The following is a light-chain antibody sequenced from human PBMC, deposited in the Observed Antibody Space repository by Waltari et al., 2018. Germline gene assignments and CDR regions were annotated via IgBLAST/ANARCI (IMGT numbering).Light chain of an antibody. CDR1: QSVTTY. J-gene: IGKJ4*01. Sequence: EIVMTQSLATLSLSPGERATLSCRASQSVTTYLGWIQQKPGQAPRHLIYDASKRATGIPARFSGSGSGTDFTLTISNLEPEDFAIYYCHQRSSWPLTFGGGTRVEI. V-gene: IGKV3-11*01. CDR3: HQRSSWPLT. CDR2: DAS.